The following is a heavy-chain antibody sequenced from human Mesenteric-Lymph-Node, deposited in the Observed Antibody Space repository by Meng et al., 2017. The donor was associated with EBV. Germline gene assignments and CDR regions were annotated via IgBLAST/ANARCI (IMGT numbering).Heavy chain of an antibody. CDR2: MNARTGNP. V-gene: IGHV1-8*01. J-gene: IGHJ5*02. CDR3: ARQQLGRDWFDP. Sequence: QVQLVPSGAEVKKPGASGKVSCKASGYAFINNDINWVRQATGQGLEWMGWMNARTGNPGYAQKFQGRVTMTRNTSTSTAYLELSSLTSEDTGVYYCARQQLGRDWFDPWGQGTLVTVSS. D-gene: IGHD4-11*01. CDR1: GYAFINND.